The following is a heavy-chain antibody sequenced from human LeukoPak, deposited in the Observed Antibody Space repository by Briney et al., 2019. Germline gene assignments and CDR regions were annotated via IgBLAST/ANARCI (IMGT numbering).Heavy chain of an antibody. CDR3: ARSQQLIRTFDS. Sequence: SETLSLTCVVSGDSISPYYWNWIRQSLGKGLEWIGYIYYSGDTNYNPSLKSRVTMSVDTSKNQFSLRLSSVTAADTAVYYCARSQQLIRTFDSWGQGTLVAVSS. CDR1: GDSISPYY. V-gene: IGHV4-59*01. J-gene: IGHJ4*02. D-gene: IGHD6-13*01. CDR2: IYYSGDT.